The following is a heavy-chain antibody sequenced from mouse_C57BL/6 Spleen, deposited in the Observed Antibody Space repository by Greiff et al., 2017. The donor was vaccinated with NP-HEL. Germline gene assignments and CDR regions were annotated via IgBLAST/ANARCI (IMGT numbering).Heavy chain of an antibody. CDR3: ARGYGNIDY. J-gene: IGHJ2*01. Sequence: QVHVKQPGAELVRPGSSVKLSCKASGYTFTSYWMHWVKQRPIQGLEWIGNIDPSDSETHYNQKFKDKATLTVDKSSSTAYMQLSSLTSEDSAVYYCARGYGNIDYWGQGTTLTVSS. CDR1: GYTFTSYW. V-gene: IGHV1-52*01. D-gene: IGHD2-10*02. CDR2: IDPSDSET.